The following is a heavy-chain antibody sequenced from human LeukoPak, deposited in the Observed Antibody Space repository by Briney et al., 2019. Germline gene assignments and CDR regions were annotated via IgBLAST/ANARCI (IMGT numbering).Heavy chain of an antibody. V-gene: IGHV3-11*01. CDR3: ARDRSITPGGCDYYMDV. CDR1: GFSFNHYY. J-gene: IGHJ6*03. CDR2: MTTDSAT. D-gene: IGHD3-16*01. Sequence: PGGSLRLSCAASGFSFNHYYMSWIRQAPGKGLEWVSYMTTDSATYYADSVRGRFTISRDNAKNSLYLQMDSLRAEDTAVYYCARDRSITPGGCDYYMDVWGKGTTVTVSS.